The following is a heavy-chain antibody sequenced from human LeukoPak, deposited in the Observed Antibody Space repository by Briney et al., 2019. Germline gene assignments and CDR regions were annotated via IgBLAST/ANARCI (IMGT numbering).Heavy chain of an antibody. CDR1: GGTFSSYT. CDR2: IIPILGIA. D-gene: IGHD2-21*01. CDR3: ARDPSGVVIAITSPRGNWFDP. V-gene: IGHV1-69*04. Sequence: SVKVSCKASGGTFSSYTISWVRQAPGQGLEWMGRIIPILGIANYAQTFQGRVTITADKSTSTAYMELSSLRSEDTAVYYCARDPSGVVIAITSPRGNWFDPWGQGTLVTVSS. J-gene: IGHJ5*02.